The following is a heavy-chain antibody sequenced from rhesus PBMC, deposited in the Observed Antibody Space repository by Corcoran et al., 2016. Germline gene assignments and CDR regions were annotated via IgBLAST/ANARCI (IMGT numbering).Heavy chain of an antibody. CDR2: IYGRSGST. CDR1: GGSISSNY. V-gene: IGHV4-160*01. CDR3: AKEYSNYAD. D-gene: IGHD4-17*01. J-gene: IGHJ4*01. Sequence: QVQLQGSGPGLVKPSETLSLTCAVSGGSISSNYWSWFRQPPGMGVEWIRYIYGRSGSTYYNPSRMSRFTISTATAKTQFSLKLSSVTAADTAVYYCAKEYSNYADWGQGVLVTVSS.